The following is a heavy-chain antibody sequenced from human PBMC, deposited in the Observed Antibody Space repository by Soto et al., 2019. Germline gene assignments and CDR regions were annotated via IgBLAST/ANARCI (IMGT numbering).Heavy chain of an antibody. CDR2: MNPNSGNT. D-gene: IGHD6-13*01. J-gene: IGHJ6*03. CDR3: ARVHPYSSSWYGHHYYYMDV. Sequence: ASVKVSCKASGYTFTSYDINWVRQATGQGLEWMGWMNPNSGNTGYAQKLQGRVTMTRNTSISTAYKELSSLKSEDTDVYYFARVHPYSSSWYGHHYYYMDVWGKGTTVTVSS. V-gene: IGHV1-8*01. CDR1: GYTFTSYD.